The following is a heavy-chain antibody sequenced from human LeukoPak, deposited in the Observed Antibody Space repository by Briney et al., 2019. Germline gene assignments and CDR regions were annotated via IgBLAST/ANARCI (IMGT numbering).Heavy chain of an antibody. Sequence: PGGSLRLSCAASGFTFDDYAMHWVRQAPGKGLEWVSLISWDGGSTYYADSVKGRFTISRDNSKNSPYLQMNSLRAEDTALYYCAKEMATIRSGFAFDIWGQGTMVTVSS. J-gene: IGHJ3*02. CDR1: GFTFDDYA. CDR3: AKEMATIRSGFAFDI. D-gene: IGHD5-24*01. V-gene: IGHV3-43D*04. CDR2: ISWDGGST.